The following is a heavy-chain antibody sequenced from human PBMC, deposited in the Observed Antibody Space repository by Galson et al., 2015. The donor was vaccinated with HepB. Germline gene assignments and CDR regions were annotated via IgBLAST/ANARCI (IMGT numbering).Heavy chain of an antibody. CDR2: IVVGSGNT. CDR3: AADRVPPPPMGYSYYGMDV. CDR1: GFTFTSSA. V-gene: IGHV1-58*01. J-gene: IGHJ6*02. D-gene: IGHD3-16*01. Sequence: SVKVSCKASGFTFTSSAVQWVRQARGQRLEWIGWIVVGSGNTTYAQKFQARVTITRDMSPSTAYMELSSLRSEDPAVSYCAADRVPPPPMGYSYYGMDVLGQVTTVTVSS.